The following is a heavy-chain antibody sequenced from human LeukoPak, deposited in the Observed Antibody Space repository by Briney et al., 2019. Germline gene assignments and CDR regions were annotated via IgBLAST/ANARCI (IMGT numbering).Heavy chain of an antibody. D-gene: IGHD3-22*01. CDR3: ARGGEVYYDSSGYPLDY. CDR1: GFTFSSYG. CDR2: IWYDGSNT. V-gene: IGHV3-33*01. Sequence: PGGSLRLSCAASGFTFSSYGMHWVRQAPGKGLEWVAVIWYDGSNTYYADSVKGRFTISRDKSKNTLYLQMNSLRAEDTAVYYCARGGEVYYDSSGYPLDYWGQGTLVTVSS. J-gene: IGHJ4*02.